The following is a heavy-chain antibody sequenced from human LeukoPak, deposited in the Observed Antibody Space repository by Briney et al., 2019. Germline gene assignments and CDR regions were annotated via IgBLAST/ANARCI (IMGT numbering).Heavy chain of an antibody. CDR1: GITFTNAW. V-gene: IGHV3-15*01. Sequence: GGSLRLSCAVSGITFTNAWFNWVRQAPGKGLEWVGRIRSKTDGGTSDLAASVKGRFTISRDDSENTLYLQMNSLDTEDTAVYYCATAPVFWGAAPIDYWGRGTLVTVSS. CDR3: ATAPVFWGAAPIDY. D-gene: IGHD6-25*01. J-gene: IGHJ4*02. CDR2: IRSKTDGGTS.